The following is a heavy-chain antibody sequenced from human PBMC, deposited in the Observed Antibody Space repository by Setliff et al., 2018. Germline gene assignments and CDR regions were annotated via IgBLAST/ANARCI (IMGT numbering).Heavy chain of an antibody. CDR2: IVPIFGTR. CDR3: ARSRTIAVKGGVFAV. Sequence: ASVKVSCKASGGTFSTYAINWVRQAPGQGLAWMGGIVPIFGTRNYAQKFQGRVTFSADDSANTAYMELSSLTSEDTAVYYCARSRTIAVKGGVFAVWGRGTLVTVSS. D-gene: IGHD6-19*01. J-gene: IGHJ2*01. V-gene: IGHV1-69*13. CDR1: GGTFSTYA.